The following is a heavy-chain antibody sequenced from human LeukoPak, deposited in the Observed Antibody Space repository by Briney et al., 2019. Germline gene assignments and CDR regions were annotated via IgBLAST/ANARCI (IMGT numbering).Heavy chain of an antibody. CDR3: AKGRVVAGTKSLTYHWFDP. V-gene: IGHV1-2*02. CDR1: GYTFTGYY. CDR2: INPNSGGA. Sequence: ASVKVSCKASGYTFTGYYIHWVRQAPGQGLEWMGWINPNSGGAKYAQEFQGRISMTRDTSISAAYMGLSRLTSDDTAVYYCAKGRVVAGTKSLTYHWFDPWGQGTLVTVSS. J-gene: IGHJ5*02. D-gene: IGHD6-19*01.